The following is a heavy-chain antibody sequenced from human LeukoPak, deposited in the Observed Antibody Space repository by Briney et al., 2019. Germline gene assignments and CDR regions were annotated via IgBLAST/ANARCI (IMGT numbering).Heavy chain of an antibody. CDR3: ARSIAVAGTGDGWVGRWYYYYGMDV. CDR2: IYYSGST. CDR1: GGSISSSSYY. Sequence: SETLSLTCTVSGGSISSSSYYWGWIRQPPGKGLEWIGSIYYSGSTYYNPSLKSRVTISVDTSKNQFSLKLSSVTAADTAVYYCARSIAVAGTGDGWVGRWYYYYGMDVWGQGTTVTVSS. D-gene: IGHD6-19*01. V-gene: IGHV4-39*07. J-gene: IGHJ6*02.